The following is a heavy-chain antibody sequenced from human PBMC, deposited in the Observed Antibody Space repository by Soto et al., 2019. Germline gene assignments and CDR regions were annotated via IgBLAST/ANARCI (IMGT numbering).Heavy chain of an antibody. Sequence: SVKVSCKASGATYSTSAISWVRQAPGQGLEWMGGINPILGTPDYAHKFQGRVTITADESTSTVYMELGSLRSEDTALYFCARGGVDVVTTSAFDYWGQGTLVTVSS. CDR2: INPILGTP. D-gene: IGHD2-2*03. CDR3: ARGGVDVVTTSAFDY. CDR1: GATYSTSA. V-gene: IGHV1-69*13. J-gene: IGHJ4*02.